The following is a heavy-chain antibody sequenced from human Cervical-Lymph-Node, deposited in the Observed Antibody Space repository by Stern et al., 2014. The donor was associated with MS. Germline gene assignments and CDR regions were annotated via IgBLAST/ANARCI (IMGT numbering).Heavy chain of an antibody. CDR2: IYYRGTT. J-gene: IGHJ3*02. Sequence: QVQLQESGPGLVKPSETLSLTCTVSGGSISSSSYYWGWIRQPPGKGLEWIGRIYYRGTTSYTPSLKSRVTISEDPSNTKFSLKLSSVTAADTAVYYCARPQRGHGVNDAFDIWGQGTMVTVSS. V-gene: IGHV4-39*01. CDR1: GGSISSSSYY. CDR3: ARPQRGHGVNDAFDI. D-gene: IGHD5-12*01.